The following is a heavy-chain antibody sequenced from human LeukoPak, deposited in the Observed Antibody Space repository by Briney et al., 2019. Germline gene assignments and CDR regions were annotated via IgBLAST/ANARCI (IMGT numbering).Heavy chain of an antibody. J-gene: IGHJ4*02. CDR2: IKQDGSEK. D-gene: IGHD6-13*01. Sequence: PGGSLRLSCVASGFTFSSSWMSWVRQAPGKGLEWVANIKQDGSEKYYVDSVKGRFTISRDNAKNSLYLQMNSLRAEDTAVYYCAAQDYIAAARDYWGQGTLVTVSS. V-gene: IGHV3-7*01. CDR3: AAQDYIAAARDY. CDR1: GFTFSSSW.